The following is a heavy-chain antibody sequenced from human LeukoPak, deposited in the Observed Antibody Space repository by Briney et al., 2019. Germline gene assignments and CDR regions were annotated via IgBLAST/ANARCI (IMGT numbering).Heavy chain of an antibody. J-gene: IGHJ3*01. V-gene: IGHV4-30-4*08. D-gene: IGHD3-22*01. CDR3: ARDPHYHDRSGSFV. CDR1: GGSISSGDYF. CDR2: IYYSGSA. Sequence: SETLSLTCTVSGGSISSGDYFWSWIRQPPGKGLEWIGYIYYSGSAYYNPSLKSPVTISVDTSKNQFSLKLSPVTAADTAVYYCARDPHYHDRSGSFVWGQGTMVTVSS.